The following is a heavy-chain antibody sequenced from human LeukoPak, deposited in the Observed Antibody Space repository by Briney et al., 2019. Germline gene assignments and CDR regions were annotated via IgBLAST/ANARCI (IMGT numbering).Heavy chain of an antibody. V-gene: IGHV3-23*01. J-gene: IGHJ4*02. CDR1: GFTFNTYG. CDR3: ARDRGRYYYGSGNPPLFDY. CDR2: ISGSGGNT. Sequence: GGSLRLSCAASGFTFNTYGMSWVRQAPGKGLEWVSGISGSGGNTYYADSVKGRFTISRDNSKNTLYLQMNSLRAEDTAVYYCARDRGRYYYGSGNPPLFDYWGQGTLVTVSS. D-gene: IGHD3-10*01.